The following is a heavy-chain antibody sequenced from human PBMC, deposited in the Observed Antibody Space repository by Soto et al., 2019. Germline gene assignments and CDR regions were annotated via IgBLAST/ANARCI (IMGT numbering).Heavy chain of an antibody. CDR1: GFTFSSYA. CDR3: AKEDYLESHYYYDSSGYYYQALGAFDI. J-gene: IGHJ3*02. Sequence: PGGSLRLSCAASGFTFSSYAMSWGRQAPGKGLEWVSAISGSGGSTYYADSVKGRFTISRDNSKNTLYLQMNSLRAEDTAVYYCAKEDYLESHYYYDSSGYYYQALGAFDIWGQGTMVTVSS. V-gene: IGHV3-23*01. D-gene: IGHD3-22*01. CDR2: ISGSGGST.